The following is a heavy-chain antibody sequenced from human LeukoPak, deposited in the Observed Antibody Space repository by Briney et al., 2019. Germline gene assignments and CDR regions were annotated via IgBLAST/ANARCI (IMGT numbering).Heavy chain of an antibody. Sequence: PGGSLRLSCAASGFTFSSYAMSWVRQAPGKGLEWVSAISGSGGSTYYADSVKGRFTISRDNSKNTLYLQMNSLRAEDTAVYYCAKDPLSESIVVVPAAHNWFDPWGQGTLVTVSS. J-gene: IGHJ5*02. CDR1: GFTFSSYA. D-gene: IGHD2-2*01. V-gene: IGHV3-23*01. CDR3: AKDPLSESIVVVPAAHNWFDP. CDR2: ISGSGGST.